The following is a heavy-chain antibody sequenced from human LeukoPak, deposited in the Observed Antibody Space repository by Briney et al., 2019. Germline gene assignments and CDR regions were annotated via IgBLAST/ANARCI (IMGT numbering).Heavy chain of an antibody. Sequence: SETLSLTCTVSGGSISSYYWSWIRQPAGKGLEWIGRIYTSGSTNYSASLKSRVSMSVDTSKNQFSLKLSSVTAADTAVFYCARENSGSYREFDYWGQRTLVTVSS. CDR1: GGSISSYY. V-gene: IGHV4-4*07. CDR2: IYTSGST. J-gene: IGHJ4*02. D-gene: IGHD1-26*01. CDR3: ARENSGSYREFDY.